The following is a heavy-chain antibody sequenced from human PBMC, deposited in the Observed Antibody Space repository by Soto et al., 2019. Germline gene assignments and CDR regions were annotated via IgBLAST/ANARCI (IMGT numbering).Heavy chain of an antibody. V-gene: IGHV4-34*01. CDR2: INHSGIT. CDR3: ARVGYYDSSGFSAPFDF. J-gene: IGHJ4*02. D-gene: IGHD3-22*01. Sequence: PSETLSLTCAVYGGSFSGFYWSWIRQPPGKGLEWIGEINHSGITGYNPSLKSRVTISIDTSKSQFSLRLKSVTAADTAVYYCARVGYYDSSGFSAPFDFWAQGTLVTVSS. CDR1: GGSFSGFY.